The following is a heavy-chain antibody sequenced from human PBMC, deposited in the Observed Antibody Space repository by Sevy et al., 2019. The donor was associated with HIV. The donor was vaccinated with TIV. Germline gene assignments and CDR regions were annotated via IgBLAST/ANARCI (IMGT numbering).Heavy chain of an antibody. CDR3: ARDWGTPPTAILYHFDF. D-gene: IGHD3-16*01. J-gene: IGHJ4*02. V-gene: IGHV3-30*04. CDR2: ISYNGEDE. CDR1: TFTFSHYA. Sequence: GGSLRLSCVASTFTFSHYAMHWVRQAPGKGLQWVASISYNGEDETYADSVAGRFTISRDNPKNTLFLQMSSLRPEDTALYYCARDWGTPPTAILYHFDFWGQGIPVTVSS.